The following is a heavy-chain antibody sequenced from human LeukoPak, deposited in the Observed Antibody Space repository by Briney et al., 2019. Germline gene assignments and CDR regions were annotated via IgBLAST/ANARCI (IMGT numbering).Heavy chain of an antibody. J-gene: IGHJ6*03. D-gene: IGHD3-10*01. CDR2: IIPIFGKV. CDR3: ARSNYYGSGSYYYYFMDV. Sequence: ASVKVSCKASGGTFSSYAINWVRQAPGQGLEWMGGIIPIFGKVNYAQKFQGRVTIIADGYTSKASTELSSLRSDDTALYYCARSNYYGSGSYYYYFMDVWGKGTAVTVSS. V-gene: IGHV1-69*01. CDR1: GGTFSSYA.